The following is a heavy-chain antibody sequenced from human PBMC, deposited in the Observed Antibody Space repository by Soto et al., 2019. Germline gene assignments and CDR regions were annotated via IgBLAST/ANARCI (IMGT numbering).Heavy chain of an antibody. CDR2: IGTAGDT. V-gene: IGHV3-13*01. CDR3: ARSRAYYDFWSVGGAFDF. Sequence: GGSLRLSCAASGFTFSSYDMHWVRQATGKGLEWVSAIGTAGDTYYPGSVKGRFTISRENAKNSLYLQMNSLRAGDTAVYYCARSRAYYDFWSVGGAFDFSGQGTMVTVAS. J-gene: IGHJ3*01. D-gene: IGHD3-3*01. CDR1: GFTFSSYD.